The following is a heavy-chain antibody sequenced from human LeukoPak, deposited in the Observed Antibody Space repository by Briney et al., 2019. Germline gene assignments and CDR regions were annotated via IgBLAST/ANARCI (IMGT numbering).Heavy chain of an antibody. CDR2: IVGNGGGI. Sequence: GESLRLSCTASGFTFSTYAMNWFRRTPGKGLEWVPVIVGNGGGINYAESVRGRFTISRDNSKNTLYLQMSSLRLEDTAMYYCAKDRVPDSLYSIDYWGQGVLVTVSP. D-gene: IGHD5/OR15-5a*01. V-gene: IGHV3-23*01. CDR1: GFTFSTYA. CDR3: AKDRVPDSLYSIDY. J-gene: IGHJ4*02.